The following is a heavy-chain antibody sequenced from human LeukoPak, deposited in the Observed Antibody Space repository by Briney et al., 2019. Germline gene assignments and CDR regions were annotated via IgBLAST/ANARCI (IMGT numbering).Heavy chain of an antibody. CDR2: ISDDGSRQ. D-gene: IGHD3-16*01. J-gene: IGHJ4*02. CDR3: VKDRTRTYTLDY. Sequence: GGSLRLSCAATGFTFSNYAIHWRRQAPGKGLEGVAFISDDGSRQHYADSVKGRFTISRDNSKNTLNLQMNSLRAEDTAVYYCVKDRTRTYTLDYWGQGTLVTVSS. CDR1: GFTFSNYA. V-gene: IGHV3-30-3*01.